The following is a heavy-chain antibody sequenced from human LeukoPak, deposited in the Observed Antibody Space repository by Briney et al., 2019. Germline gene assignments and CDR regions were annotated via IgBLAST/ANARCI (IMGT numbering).Heavy chain of an antibody. CDR3: TKFGYSYAWDY. J-gene: IGHJ4*02. Sequence: GGSLSLSCVDSGFTFSTYWMAWVRQAPGKGLEWVANINQDGSDKYYVDSVKGRFTISRDNSRTSLYLQMTSLRVEDTAVYYCTKFGYSYAWDYWGQGTLVTVSS. CDR1: GFTFSTYW. D-gene: IGHD5-18*01. CDR2: INQDGSDK. V-gene: IGHV3-7*02.